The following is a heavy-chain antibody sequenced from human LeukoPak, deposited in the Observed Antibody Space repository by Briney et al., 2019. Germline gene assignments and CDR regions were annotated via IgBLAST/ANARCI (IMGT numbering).Heavy chain of an antibody. V-gene: IGHV1-69*05. Sequence: SVKVSCKASGGTFSSYAISWVRQAPGQGLEWMGGIIPIFGTANYAQKFQGRVTITTDESTSTAHMELSSLRSEDTAVYYCARGVLGQLAHSDAFDIWGQGTMVTVSS. CDR3: ARGVLGQLAHSDAFDI. J-gene: IGHJ3*02. CDR1: GGTFSSYA. CDR2: IIPIFGTA. D-gene: IGHD6-6*01.